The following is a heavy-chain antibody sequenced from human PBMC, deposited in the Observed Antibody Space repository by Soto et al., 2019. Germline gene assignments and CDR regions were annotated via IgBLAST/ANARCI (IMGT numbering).Heavy chain of an antibody. CDR2: ISYDGSNQ. CDR1: GFTFNIYG. J-gene: IGHJ4*02. CDR3: ARDQASGQGSFDS. Sequence: GGSLRLSCAASGFTFNIYGMHWVRQAPDKGLEWVALISYDGSNQYYADSVKGRFTISRDNSKNTLFLQMNSLRADDTAVYYCARDQASGQGSFDSWGQGTLVTVSS. V-gene: IGHV3-30*03.